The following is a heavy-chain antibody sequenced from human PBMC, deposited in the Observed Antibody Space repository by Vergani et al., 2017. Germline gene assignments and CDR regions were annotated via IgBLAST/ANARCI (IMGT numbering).Heavy chain of an antibody. CDR1: GGSISSSSYY. CDR3: ARLAATADYFDY. V-gene: IGHV4-39*01. CDR2: IYYSGST. Sequence: QVQLRQWGAGLVKPSETLSLTCTVSGGSISSSSYYWGWIRQPPGKGLEWIGSIYYSGSTYYNPSLKSRVTISVDTSKNQFSLKLSSVTAADTAVYYCARLAATADYFDYWGQGTLVTVSS. J-gene: IGHJ4*02. D-gene: IGHD1-26*01.